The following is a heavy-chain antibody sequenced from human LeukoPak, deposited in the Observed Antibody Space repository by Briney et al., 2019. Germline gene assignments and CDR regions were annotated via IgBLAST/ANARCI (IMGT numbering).Heavy chain of an antibody. CDR3: ARRYSGYLFDWFDP. J-gene: IGHJ5*02. D-gene: IGHD5-12*01. CDR2: ISPSGST. CDR1: DVSIFRSNW. V-gene: IGHV4-4*02. Sequence: TSETLSLTCAVSDVSIFRSNWWSWVRQPPGKGLEWIGQISPSGSTNYSPSLKSRVTISVDKSKTQFSLKLSSVTAADTAVYYCARRYSGYLFDWFDPWGQGTLVTVSS.